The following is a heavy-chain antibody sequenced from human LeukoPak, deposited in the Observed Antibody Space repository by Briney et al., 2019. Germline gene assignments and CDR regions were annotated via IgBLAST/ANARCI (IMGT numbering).Heavy chain of an antibody. D-gene: IGHD6-13*01. Sequence: SETLSLTCTVSGGSITSSSYYWGWTREPPGKGLEWIGSIYYSGSTYYNPSLKSRVTISVDTSKKQFSLRMTSVTAADTAMYFCATVAAGGTIDYWGQGTLVTVSS. V-gene: IGHV4-39*01. J-gene: IGHJ4*02. CDR1: GGSITSSSYY. CDR3: ATVAAGGTIDY. CDR2: IYYSGST.